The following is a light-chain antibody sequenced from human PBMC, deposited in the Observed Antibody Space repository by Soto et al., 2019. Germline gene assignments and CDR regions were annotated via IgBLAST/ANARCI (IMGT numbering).Light chain of an antibody. J-gene: IGLJ2*01. CDR1: SSDVGAFNY. V-gene: IGLV2-14*01. Sequence: QSALTQPASVSGSPGQSITISCTGTSSDVGAFNYVSWYQQHPGQAPKLVIYEVSNRPSGVSDRFSGSKSGNTASLTISGLQAEDEAAYYCMSFTSSSTVVFGGGTQLTVL. CDR3: MSFTSSSTVV. CDR2: EVS.